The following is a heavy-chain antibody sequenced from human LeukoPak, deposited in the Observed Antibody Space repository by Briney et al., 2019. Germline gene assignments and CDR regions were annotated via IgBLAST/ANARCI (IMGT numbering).Heavy chain of an antibody. D-gene: IGHD5-12*01. CDR1: GFTFSNYW. V-gene: IGHV3-30*18. J-gene: IGHJ4*02. CDR3: AKDVKFSWPFYFDY. Sequence: GGSLRLSCRASGFTFSNYWMSWVRQAPGKGLEWLAFVSYDGSKKYYSDSVKGRFTISRGNSKNTLFLQMNSLRAEDTAIYSCAKDVKFSWPFYFDYWGQGILVTVSS. CDR2: VSYDGSKK.